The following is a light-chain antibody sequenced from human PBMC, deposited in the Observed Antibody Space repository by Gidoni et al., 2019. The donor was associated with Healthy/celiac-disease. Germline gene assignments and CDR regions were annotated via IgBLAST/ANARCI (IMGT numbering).Light chain of an antibody. Sequence: DIPITQFPSSLSASVGDRVTITCRASQSISSYLNWYQQKPGKAPKLLIYAASSLQSGVPSRFSGSGSGTDFTLTISSLQPEDFATYYCQQSYSTPLTFGRXTKVEIK. CDR3: QQSYSTPLT. J-gene: IGKJ4*01. CDR2: AAS. V-gene: IGKV1-39*01. CDR1: QSISSY.